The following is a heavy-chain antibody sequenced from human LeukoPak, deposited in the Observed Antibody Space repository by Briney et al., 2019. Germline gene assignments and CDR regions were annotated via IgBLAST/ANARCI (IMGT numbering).Heavy chain of an antibody. CDR1: GYSISNAYY. J-gene: IGHJ4*02. CDR3: ARELHSGSYYFDY. Sequence: KSSETLPLTCTVSGYSISNAYYWGWIRQPPGKGLEWIGSLYHSGSTYYNPSLKSRVTTSVDTSKNRFSLKLTSVTAADTAVYYCARELHSGSYYFDYWGQGTLVTVSS. V-gene: IGHV4-38-2*02. CDR2: LYHSGST. D-gene: IGHD1-26*01.